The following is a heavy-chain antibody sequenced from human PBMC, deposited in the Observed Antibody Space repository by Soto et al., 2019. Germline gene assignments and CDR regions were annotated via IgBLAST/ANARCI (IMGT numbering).Heavy chain of an antibody. CDR1: GISLSTAAVG. J-gene: IGHJ3*02. CDR2: IYWDDDK. CDR3: AHRGEVATIISDAFDI. D-gene: IGHD5-12*01. V-gene: IGHV2-5*02. Sequence: QITLKESGPTLVKPTQTLPLTCTFSGISLSTAAVGVAWIRQPPGKALEWLALIYWDDDKRYSPSLKSRLTIIKDTSKNQVVLTMTNMDPVDTATYYCAHRGEVATIISDAFDIWGPGTSVTVSS.